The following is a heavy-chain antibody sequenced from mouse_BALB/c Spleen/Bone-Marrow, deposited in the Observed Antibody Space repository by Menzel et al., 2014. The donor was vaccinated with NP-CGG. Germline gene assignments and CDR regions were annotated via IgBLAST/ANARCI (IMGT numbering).Heavy chain of an antibody. CDR3: ARDYRYFDY. CDR2: IYYSGTI. J-gene: IGHJ2*01. V-gene: IGHV3-5*02. CDR1: GISITTGNYR. Sequence: EVKLMESGPGLVKPSQTVSLTCTVTGISITTGNYRWSWIRQFPGNKLEWIGYIYYSGTITYNPSLTSRTTITKDTSKNQFFLEMNSLTAEDTATYYCARDYRYFDYWGQGTTLTVSS. D-gene: IGHD2-14*01.